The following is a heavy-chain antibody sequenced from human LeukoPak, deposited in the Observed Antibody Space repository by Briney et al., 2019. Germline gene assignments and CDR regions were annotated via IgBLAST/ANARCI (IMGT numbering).Heavy chain of an antibody. V-gene: IGHV1-46*01. D-gene: IGHD6-13*01. CDR1: GYTFTRYY. CDR2: INPSGGST. CDR3: AREAAGGTTSFDY. J-gene: IGHJ4*02. Sequence: ASVKVSCKASGYTFTRYYMHWVRQAPGQGLEWMGIINPSGGSTSYAQKFQGRVTMTRDKSTSTVYMELSSLSSIDTAVHYCAREAAGGTTSFDYWGQGTLVTVSS.